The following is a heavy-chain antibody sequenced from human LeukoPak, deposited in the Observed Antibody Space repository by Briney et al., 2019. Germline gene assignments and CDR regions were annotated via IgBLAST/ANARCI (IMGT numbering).Heavy chain of an antibody. CDR2: ISGSGGST. D-gene: IGHD6-19*01. V-gene: IGHV3-23*01. J-gene: IGHJ5*02. Sequence: PGGSLRLSCAASGFTFSSYAMSWVRQAPGKGLEWVSAISGSGGSTYYADSVKGRFTISRDNSKNTLYLQMKSLRAEDTAVYYCAKEIHSSGWYGKGDGFDPWGQGTLVTVSS. CDR3: AKEIHSSGWYGKGDGFDP. CDR1: GFTFSSYA.